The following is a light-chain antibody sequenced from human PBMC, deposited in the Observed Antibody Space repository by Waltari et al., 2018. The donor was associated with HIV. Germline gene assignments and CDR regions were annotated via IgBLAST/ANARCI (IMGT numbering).Light chain of an antibody. CDR2: GNN. CDR3: QSYDRSLSGSV. CDR1: SSNIGAVHD. V-gene: IGLV1-40*01. J-gene: IGLJ2*01. Sequence: QSVLTQPPSVSGAPGQRVTISCTGSSSNIGAVHDVHWYQQLPGPAPKLLIYGNNNRPSGVPDRFSGSKSGTSASLAITGLQAEDEADYYCQSYDRSLSGSVFGGGTKLTVL.